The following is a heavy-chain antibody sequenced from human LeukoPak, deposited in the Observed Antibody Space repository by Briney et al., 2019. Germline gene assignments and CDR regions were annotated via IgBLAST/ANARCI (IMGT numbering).Heavy chain of an antibody. CDR3: ARDRTVPRRTYYMDV. CDR1: GFTFSSYA. J-gene: IGHJ6*03. Sequence: GGSLRLSCAASGFTFSSYAMHWVRQAPGKGLEWVAVISYDGSNKYYADSVKGRFTISRDNAKNSLYLQMNSLRAEDTAVYYCARDRTVPRRTYYMDVWGKGTTVTISS. D-gene: IGHD2-2*01. CDR2: ISYDGSNK. V-gene: IGHV3-30*04.